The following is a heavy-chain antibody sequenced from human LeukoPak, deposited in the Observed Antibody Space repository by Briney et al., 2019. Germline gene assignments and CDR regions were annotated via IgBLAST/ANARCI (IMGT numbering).Heavy chain of an antibody. Sequence: GASVKVSCKASGYTFTSYDINWVRQATGQGLEWMGWMNPNSGNTGYAQKFQGRVTMTRNTSISTAYMELSSLRSEDTAVYYCARGLWKRWLQLYPFDYWGQGTLVTVSS. J-gene: IGHJ4*02. CDR2: MNPNSGNT. D-gene: IGHD5-24*01. CDR3: ARGLWKRWLQLYPFDY. V-gene: IGHV1-8*01. CDR1: GYTFTSYD.